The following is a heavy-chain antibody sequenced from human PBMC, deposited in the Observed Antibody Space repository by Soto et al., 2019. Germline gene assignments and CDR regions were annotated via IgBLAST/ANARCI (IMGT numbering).Heavy chain of an antibody. D-gene: IGHD3-10*01. J-gene: IGHJ4*02. CDR1: GGSISSGGYY. CDR3: ARDRDGSGDFDY. V-gene: IGHV4-31*03. Sequence: QVQLQESGPGLVKPSQTLSLTCTVSGGSISSGGYYWSWIRQHPGKGLEWIGYIYYSGSTYYNPTLKSRVTISVDTSKNQFSLKLSSVTAADTAVYYCARDRDGSGDFDYWGQGTLVTVSS. CDR2: IYYSGST.